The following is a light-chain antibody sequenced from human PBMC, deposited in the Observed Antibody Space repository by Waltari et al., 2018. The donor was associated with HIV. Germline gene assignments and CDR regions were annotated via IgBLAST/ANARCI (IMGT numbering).Light chain of an antibody. CDR2: DVD. Sequence: QSALTQPASVSGPPGQSITISCTGTSDDIGGSNLVSWYQHHPGKAPRLIIFDVDKRPSGISERFSGSKSGYTASLTISGLRTEDEADYFCCSKSTIYFGVLFGGGTTLTVL. CDR1: SDDIGGSNL. J-gene: IGLJ2*01. V-gene: IGLV2-23*02. CDR3: CSKSTIYFGVL.